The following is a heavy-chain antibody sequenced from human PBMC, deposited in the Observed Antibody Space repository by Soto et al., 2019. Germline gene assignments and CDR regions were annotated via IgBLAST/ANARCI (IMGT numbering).Heavy chain of an antibody. CDR2: ITGIDGRT. CDR1: GFTFGNYA. J-gene: IGHJ5*02. Sequence: GGSLRLSCVGSGFTFGNYAMSWVRQAPGKGLEWVSSITGIDGRTYYADSVKGRFTISRDNPKNTLYLQMNNLRAEDTAMFYCAKDRGPYCSGGICYPPSWFDPWGQGTQVTVSS. CDR3: AKDRGPYCSGGICYPPSWFDP. V-gene: IGHV3-23*01. D-gene: IGHD2-15*01.